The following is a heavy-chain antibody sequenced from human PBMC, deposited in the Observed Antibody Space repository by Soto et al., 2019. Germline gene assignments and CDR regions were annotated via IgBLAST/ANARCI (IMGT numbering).Heavy chain of an antibody. V-gene: IGHV2-5*02. CDR2: IYWDDDK. J-gene: IGHJ4*02. CDR1: GFSLSTSGVG. CDR3: ARRGAAAGTDDY. Sequence: QITLKESGPTLVKPTQTLMLTCTFSGFSLSTSGVGVGWIRQPPGKALEWLALIYWDDDKRYSPSLKSRLTITKDTSKNQVVLTMTNMDPVDTATYYCARRGAAAGTDDYWGQGTLVTVSS. D-gene: IGHD6-13*01.